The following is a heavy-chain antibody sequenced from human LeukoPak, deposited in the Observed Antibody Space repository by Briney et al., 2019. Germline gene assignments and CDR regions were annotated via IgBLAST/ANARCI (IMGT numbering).Heavy chain of an antibody. CDR3: ARGSYSGYYYMDV. D-gene: IGHD3-10*01. Sequence: ASVKVSCKASGYTFASYAMNWVRQAPGQGLEWMGWINTNTGNPTYAQGFTGRFVFSLDTSVSTAYLQISSLKAEDTAVYYCARGSYSGYYYMDVWGKGTTVTVSS. CDR1: GYTFASYA. CDR2: INTNTGNP. J-gene: IGHJ6*03. V-gene: IGHV7-4-1*02.